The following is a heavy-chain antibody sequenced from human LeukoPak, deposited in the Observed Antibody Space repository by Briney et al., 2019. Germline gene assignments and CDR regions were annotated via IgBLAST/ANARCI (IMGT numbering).Heavy chain of an antibody. CDR3: AREVVAAATAFDP. Sequence: PSETLSLTCTVSGGSISSGSYYWSWIRQPAGKGLEWIGRIYTSGSTNYNPSLKSRVTISVDTSKNQFSLKLSSVTAAATAVYYCAREVVAAATAFDPWGQGTLVTVSS. D-gene: IGHD2-15*01. CDR2: IYTSGST. V-gene: IGHV4-61*02. J-gene: IGHJ5*02. CDR1: GGSISSGSYY.